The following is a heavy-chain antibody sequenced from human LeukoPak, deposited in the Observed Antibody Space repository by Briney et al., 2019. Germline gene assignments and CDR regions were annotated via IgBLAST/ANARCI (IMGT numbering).Heavy chain of an antibody. D-gene: IGHD3-22*01. V-gene: IGHV3-7*01. Sequence: GGSLRLSCAASGFTFSSYWMSWVRQAPGRGREWVANIKQEGSEKYYVDSVKGRFTISRDNAKNSLYLQMNSLRAEDTAVYYCARASFPYYYDSSGYYSYWGQGTLVTVSS. CDR1: GFTFSSYW. J-gene: IGHJ4*02. CDR3: ARASFPYYYDSSGYYSY. CDR2: IKQEGSEK.